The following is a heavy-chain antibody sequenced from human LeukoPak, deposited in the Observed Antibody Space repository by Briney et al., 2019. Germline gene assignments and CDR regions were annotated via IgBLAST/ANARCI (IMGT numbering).Heavy chain of an antibody. V-gene: IGHV3-20*04. Sequence: GGSLRLSCAASGFTFDDYGMSWVRQAPGKGLEWVSGINWNGGSTGYADSVKGRFTISRDNAKNSLYLQMNSLRAEDTALYYCARDKYYDFWSGYYNWGQGTLVTVSS. D-gene: IGHD3-3*01. CDR3: ARDKYYDFWSGYYN. CDR2: INWNGGST. CDR1: GFTFDDYG. J-gene: IGHJ4*02.